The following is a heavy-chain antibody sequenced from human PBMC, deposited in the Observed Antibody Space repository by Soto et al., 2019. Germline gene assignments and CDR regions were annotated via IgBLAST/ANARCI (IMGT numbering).Heavy chain of an antibody. J-gene: IGHJ4*02. CDR3: ASVYYYGSGSWVYYFDY. CDR2: IIPIFGTA. Sequence: ASVKVSCKASGGTFSSYAISWVRQAPGQGLEWMGGIIPIFGTANYAQKFQGRVTITADESTSTAYMELSSLRSEDTAVYYCASVYYYGSGSWVYYFDYWGQGTLVTVSS. D-gene: IGHD3-10*01. V-gene: IGHV1-69*13. CDR1: GGTFSSYA.